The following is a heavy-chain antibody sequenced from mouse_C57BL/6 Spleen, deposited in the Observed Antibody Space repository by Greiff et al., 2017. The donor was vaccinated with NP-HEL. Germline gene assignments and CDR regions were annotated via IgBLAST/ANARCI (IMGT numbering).Heavy chain of an antibody. V-gene: IGHV1-9*01. CDR3: ARDRIRDGSSYVSYYFYD. J-gene: IGHJ2*01. CDR1: GYTFTGYW. D-gene: IGHD1-1*01. Sequence: QVQLQQSGAELMKPGASVKLSCKATGYTFTGYWIEWVKQRPGHGLEWIGEILPGSGSTNYNEKFKGKATFTADTSSSTAYMQLSSLTTEDSAIYYCARDRIRDGSSYVSYYFYDWGQGTTLTVAS. CDR2: ILPGSGST.